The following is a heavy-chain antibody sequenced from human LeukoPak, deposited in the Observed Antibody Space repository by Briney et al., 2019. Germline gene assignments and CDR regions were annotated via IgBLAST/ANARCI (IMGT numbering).Heavy chain of an antibody. CDR1: GGSISSSSYY. J-gene: IGHJ4*02. D-gene: IGHD5-12*01. CDR2: FSYTEST. V-gene: IGHV4-39*01. CDR3: ARRRLGASGYDTYGFDY. Sequence: TSSETLSLTCTVSGGSISSSSYYWGWIRQPPGKGLEWIGTFSYTESTYYNPSLKSRVTISVDSSKNQFSLKLSSATAADTAVYYCARRRLGASGYDTYGFDYWGQGTLVTVSS.